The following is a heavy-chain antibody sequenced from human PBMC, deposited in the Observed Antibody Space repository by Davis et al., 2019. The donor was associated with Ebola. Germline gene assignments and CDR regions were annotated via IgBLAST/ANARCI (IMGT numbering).Heavy chain of an antibody. CDR3: ARANTVTRENSFDY. CDR2: MNPNSGNT. J-gene: IGHJ4*02. Sequence: ASVKVSCKASGGTFSSYAISWVRQATGQGLEWMGWMNPNSGNTGYAQKFQGRVTMTRNTSISTAYMELRSLRSDDTAVYYCARANTVTRENSFDYWGQGTLVTVSS. V-gene: IGHV1-8*02. CDR1: GGTFSSYA. D-gene: IGHD4-17*01.